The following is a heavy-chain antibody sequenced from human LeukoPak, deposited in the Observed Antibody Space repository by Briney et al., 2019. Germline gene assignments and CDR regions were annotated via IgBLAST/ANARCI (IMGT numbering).Heavy chain of an antibody. CDR1: GGSISSSSYY. CDR2: IYYSGST. J-gene: IGHJ4*02. Sequence: SETLSLTCTVSGGSISSSSYYWGWIRQPPGKGLEWIGSIYYSGSTYYNPSLKSRVTISVDTSKNQFSLKLSSVTAADTAVYYCARDLGPGSSSSPNFDYWGQGTLVTVSS. CDR3: ARDLGPGSSSSPNFDY. V-gene: IGHV4-39*07. D-gene: IGHD6-6*01.